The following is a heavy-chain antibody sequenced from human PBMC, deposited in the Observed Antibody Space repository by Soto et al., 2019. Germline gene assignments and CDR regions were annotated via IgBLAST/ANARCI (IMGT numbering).Heavy chain of an antibody. CDR3: AITTSTVSYWFDP. J-gene: IGHJ5*02. CDR1: GFSCSSYW. D-gene: IGHD4-4*01. Sequence: PGGSLRLSCAASGFSCSSYWMSWVRQAPGKGPEWVANIKEDGGEQHYVDSVKGRFTISRDNTENSLFLQMNNLRAEDSAIYYCAITTSTVSYWFDPWGPGTQVTVSS. V-gene: IGHV3-7*03. CDR2: IKEDGGEQ.